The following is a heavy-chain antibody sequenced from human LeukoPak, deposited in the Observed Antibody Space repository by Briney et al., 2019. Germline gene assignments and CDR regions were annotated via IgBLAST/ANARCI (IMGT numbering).Heavy chain of an antibody. V-gene: IGHV4-38-2*02. Sequence: SETLSLTCTVSGFSINSGYHWGWIRQPPGKGLEWIGNIFHSGRTYYNPSLKSRLTISVDTSKNQFSLILSSVTAADTAVYYCAREDNYGGNSVHAYWGQGTLVTVSS. J-gene: IGHJ4*02. CDR3: AREDNYGGNSVHAY. D-gene: IGHD4-23*01. CDR2: IFHSGRT. CDR1: GFSINSGYH.